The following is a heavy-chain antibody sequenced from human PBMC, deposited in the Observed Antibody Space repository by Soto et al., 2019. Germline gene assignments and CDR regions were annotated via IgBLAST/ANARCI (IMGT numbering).Heavy chain of an antibody. D-gene: IGHD1-1*01. V-gene: IGHV2-5*02. J-gene: IGHJ4*02. Sequence: QITLKESGPTQVKPTQTLTLTCTVSGFSLSSSGVGVGWIRQPPGKALEWLALIYWDDDKRYSPSLKTRVTVTRATSKTQVVLTVTDMDPADTATYYCVRSDSATGPTVGYWGQGILVTVPS. CDR2: IYWDDDK. CDR3: VRSDSATGPTVGY. CDR1: GFSLSSSGVG.